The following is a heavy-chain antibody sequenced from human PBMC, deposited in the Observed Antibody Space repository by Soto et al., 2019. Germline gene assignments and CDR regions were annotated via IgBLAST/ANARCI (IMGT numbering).Heavy chain of an antibody. D-gene: IGHD2-2*01. CDR2: INPNSGGT. CDR3: ARETGYCSSTSCRDNWFDP. CDR1: GYTFTGYY. Sequence: VSVKVSCKASGYTFTGYYMHWVRQAPGQGLEWMGWINPNSGGTNYAQKFQGRVTMTRDTSISTAYMELSRLRSDDTAVYYCARETGYCSSTSCRDNWFDPWGQGTLVTVSS. V-gene: IGHV1-2*02. J-gene: IGHJ5*02.